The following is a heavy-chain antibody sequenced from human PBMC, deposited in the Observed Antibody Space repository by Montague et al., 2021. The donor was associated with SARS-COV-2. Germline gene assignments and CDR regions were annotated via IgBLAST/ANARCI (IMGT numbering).Heavy chain of an antibody. CDR1: GGSVSSGCYY. V-gene: IGHV4-61*01. CDR3: ARVSLAAAATRSDY. J-gene: IGHJ4*02. D-gene: IGHD6-13*01. Sequence: SETLSLTCTVSGGSVSSGCYYWSWIRQPPGKGLEWIGYIYYSGSTNYNLSLQSRVTISLDTSKDQFSLKLTSVTAAGTAVYYCARVSLAAAATRSDYWGQGTLVTVSS. CDR2: IYYSGST.